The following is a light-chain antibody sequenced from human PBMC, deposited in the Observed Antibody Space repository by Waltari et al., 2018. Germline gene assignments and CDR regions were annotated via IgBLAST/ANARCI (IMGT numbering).Light chain of an antibody. J-gene: IGKJ1*01. CDR2: DTS. CDR1: QSVSAY. CDR3: QQRYNWPRT. V-gene: IGKV3-11*01. Sequence: EIVLTQSPATLSLYPGERATLSCRASQSVSAYLAWYQQRPGQAPRLLIYDTSNRATGIPARFSGSGSGTDFTLTISSLEPEDFAFYYCQQRYNWPRTFGQGTKVEIK.